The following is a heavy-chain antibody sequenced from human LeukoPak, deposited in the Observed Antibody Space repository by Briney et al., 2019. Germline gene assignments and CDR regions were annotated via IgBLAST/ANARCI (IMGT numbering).Heavy chain of an antibody. CDR2: FDPEDGET. D-gene: IGHD6-19*01. CDR1: GYTLTELS. CDR3: ATVRGQWLVLGNWFDP. J-gene: IGHJ5*02. V-gene: IGHV1-24*01. Sequence: ASVKVSCKVSGYTLTELSMHWVRQAPGKGLEWMGGFDPEDGETIYAQKFQGRVTMTEDTSTDTAYMELSSLRSEDTAVYYCATVRGQWLVLGNWFDPWGQGTPSPSPQ.